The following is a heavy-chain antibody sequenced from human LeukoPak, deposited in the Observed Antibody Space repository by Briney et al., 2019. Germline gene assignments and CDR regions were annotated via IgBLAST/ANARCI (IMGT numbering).Heavy chain of an antibody. D-gene: IGHD6-13*01. CDR3: ARGRFGSC. CDR1: GFTFSGYE. J-gene: IGHJ1*01. CDR2: ISSSGNSI. V-gene: IGHV3-48*03. Sequence: PGGSLRLSCTASGFTFSGYEMNWVRQAPGKGLEWVSYISSSGNSIYYADSVKGRSTTSRDNAKNSLYLQMNSLRAEDMAVYYCARGRFGSCWGQGTLVTVSS.